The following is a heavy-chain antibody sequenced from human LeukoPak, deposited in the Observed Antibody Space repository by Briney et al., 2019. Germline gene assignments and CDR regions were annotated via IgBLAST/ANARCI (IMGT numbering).Heavy chain of an antibody. V-gene: IGHV4-59*08. CDR2: IYYSGST. Sequence: SETLSLTCAVSGGSISSYTWSWIRQPPGKGLEWIWYIYYSGSTKYNPSLKSRVTQSVNTSKKQISLKLSSMTAAETAVYYCARSRHHGDYFDYWGQGTLVTVSS. J-gene: IGHJ4*02. D-gene: IGHD4-17*01. CDR1: GGSISSYT. CDR3: ARSRHHGDYFDY.